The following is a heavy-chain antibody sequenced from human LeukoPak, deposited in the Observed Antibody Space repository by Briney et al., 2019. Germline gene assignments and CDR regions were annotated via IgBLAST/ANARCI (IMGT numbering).Heavy chain of an antibody. CDR3: AKGQLDYSGYDYVIGY. D-gene: IGHD5-12*01. V-gene: IGHV3-23*01. J-gene: IGHJ4*02. CDR1: GFTFSSYA. CDR2: ISGSGGST. Sequence: GESLKISCAAPGFTFSSYAMSWVRQAPGKGLEWVSAISGSGGSTYYADSVKGRFTISRDNSKNTLYLQMNSLRAEDTAVYYCAKGQLDYSGYDYVIGYWGQGTLVTVSS.